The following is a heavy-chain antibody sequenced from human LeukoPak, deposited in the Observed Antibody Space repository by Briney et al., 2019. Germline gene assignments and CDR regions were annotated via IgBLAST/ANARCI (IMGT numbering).Heavy chain of an antibody. V-gene: IGHV4-59*08. CDR1: GGSISSYY. D-gene: IGHD1-26*01. Sequence: PPETLSLTCTASGGSISSYYWSWIRQPPGKGLEWIGYIYYSGSTNYNPSLKSRVTISVDTSKNQFSLKLSSVTAADTAVYYCARRDTTNAFDYWGQGTLVTVSS. CDR2: IYYSGST. J-gene: IGHJ4*02. CDR3: ARRDTTNAFDY.